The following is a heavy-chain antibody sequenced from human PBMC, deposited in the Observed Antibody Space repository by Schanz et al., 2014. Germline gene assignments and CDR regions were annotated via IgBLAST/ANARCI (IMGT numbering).Heavy chain of an antibody. Sequence: QVQLVQSGAEVKKPGSSMKVSCKASGGTFNSYTINWVRHAPGQGLEWMGRIIPILGIANYAQKFQGRVTITANRSTSTAYMELSSLRSEDTAVYYCARGYGDSPTDFWGQGTLVTVSS. CDR2: IIPILGIA. J-gene: IGHJ4*02. CDR3: ARGYGDSPTDF. D-gene: IGHD4-17*01. V-gene: IGHV1-69*02. CDR1: GGTFNSYT.